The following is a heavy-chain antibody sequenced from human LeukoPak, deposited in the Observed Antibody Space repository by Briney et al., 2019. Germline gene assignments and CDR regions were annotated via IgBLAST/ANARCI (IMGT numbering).Heavy chain of an antibody. J-gene: IGHJ4*02. CDR2: INLNSGGT. V-gene: IGHV1-2*02. Sequence: GASVKVSCKASGYTFTGYYMHWVRQAPGQGLEWMGWINLNSGGTNYAQKFQGRVTMTRDTSISTAYMELSRLRSDDTAVYYCARVRKVHRICDYWGQGTLVTVSS. CDR1: GYTFTGYY. D-gene: IGHD2-15*01. CDR3: ARVRKVHRICDY.